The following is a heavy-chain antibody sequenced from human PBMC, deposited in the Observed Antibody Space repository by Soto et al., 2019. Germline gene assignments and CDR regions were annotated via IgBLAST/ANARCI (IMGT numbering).Heavy chain of an antibody. J-gene: IGHJ6*02. V-gene: IGHV5-10-1*01. D-gene: IGHD6-6*01. CDR1: GYSFTSYW. Sequence: PGESLKISCKGSGYSFTSYWISWVRQMPGKGLEWMGRIDPSDSYTNYSPSFQGHVTISADKSISTAYLQWSSLKASDTAMYYCASSEGIAARKLDVWGQGTTVTVSS. CDR2: IDPSDSYT. CDR3: ASSEGIAARKLDV.